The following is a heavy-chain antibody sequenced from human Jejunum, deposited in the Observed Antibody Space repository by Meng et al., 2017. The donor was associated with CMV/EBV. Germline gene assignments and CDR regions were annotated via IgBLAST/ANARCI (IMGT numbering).Heavy chain of an antibody. CDR2: ISAYNGNT. D-gene: IGHD1-26*01. V-gene: IGHV1-18*01. J-gene: IGHJ4*02. CDR1: GYTFTNYG. CDR3: ARVEVGITSGDY. Sequence: QGQLVPAGGEVKKPGASLKVSCKASGYTFTNYGITWVRQAPGQGLEWMGWISAYNGNTNYAQTLQGRVTMTTDTSTSTAYMELRSLRSDDTAVYYCARVEVGITSGDYWGQGTLVTVSS.